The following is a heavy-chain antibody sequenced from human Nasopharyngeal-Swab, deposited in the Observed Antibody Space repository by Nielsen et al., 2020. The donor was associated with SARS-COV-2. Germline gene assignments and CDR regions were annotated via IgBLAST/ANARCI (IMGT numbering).Heavy chain of an antibody. D-gene: IGHD3-22*01. V-gene: IGHV3-33*01. J-gene: IGHJ3*01. CDR3: ARDPSYDSSGFRV. CDR2: IWYDGSNK. Sequence: VRQAPGKGLEWVAVIWYDGSNKYYADSVKGRFTISRDNSKNTLYPQMNSLRAEDTAVYYCARDPSYDSSGFRVWGQGTMVTVSS.